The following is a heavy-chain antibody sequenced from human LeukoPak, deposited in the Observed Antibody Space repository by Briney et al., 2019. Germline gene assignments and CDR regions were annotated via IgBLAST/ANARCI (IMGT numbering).Heavy chain of an antibody. CDR2: INYRGRT. J-gene: IGHJ4*02. Sequence: SSETLSFTCTVSGGSISSYYWSWIRQAPGKGLEWIGYINYRGRTNYNPSLKSRVTISVDTSKNQFSLKLSSVTAADTAVYYCAASGYSAYRGDYWGQGTLVTVSA. CDR1: GGSISSYY. V-gene: IGHV4-59*01. CDR3: AASGYSAYRGDY. D-gene: IGHD5-12*01.